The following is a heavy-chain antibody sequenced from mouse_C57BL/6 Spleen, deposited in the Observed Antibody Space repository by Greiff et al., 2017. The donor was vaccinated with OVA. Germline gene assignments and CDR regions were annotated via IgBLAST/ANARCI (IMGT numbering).Heavy chain of an antibody. D-gene: IGHD1-1*01. CDR1: GFTFSSYA. CDR3: TRDALYGSSYWYCDV. V-gene: IGHV5-9-1*02. CDR2: ISSGGDYI. J-gene: IGHJ1*03. Sequence: EVQLVESGEGLVKPGGSLKLSCAASGFTFSSYAMSWVRQTPEKRLEWVAYISSGGDYIYYADTVKGRFTISRDNARNTLYLQMSSLKSEDTAVYYCTRDALYGSSYWYCDVWGTGTTVTVSS.